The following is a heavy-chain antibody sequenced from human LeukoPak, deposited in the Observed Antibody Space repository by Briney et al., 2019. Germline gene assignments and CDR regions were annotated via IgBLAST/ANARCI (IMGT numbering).Heavy chain of an antibody. CDR1: GGSISSGSYY. CDR2: IYTSGST. D-gene: IGHD2-15*01. J-gene: IGHJ4*02. Sequence: SETLSLTCTVSGGSISSGSYYWSWIRQPAGKGLEWIGRIYTSGSTNYNPSLKSRVTISVDTSKNQFSLKLSSVTAADTAVYYCARGGRSFDYWGQRTLVTVSS. V-gene: IGHV4-61*02. CDR3: ARGGRSFDY.